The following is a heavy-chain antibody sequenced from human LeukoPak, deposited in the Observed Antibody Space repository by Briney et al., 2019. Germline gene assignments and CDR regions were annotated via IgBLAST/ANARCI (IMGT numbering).Heavy chain of an antibody. CDR1: GFTVITND. CDR3: ARGVEPLAANTLAY. CDR2: LYSDGNT. J-gene: IGHJ4*02. Sequence: GGSLRLSCAASGFTVITNDMTWVRQAPGKGLEWVSVLYSDGNTKYADSVQGRFTISRDNSKNTLYLEMNSLSPDDTAVYYCARGVEPLAANTLAYWGQGSLVSVSS. D-gene: IGHD1-14*01. V-gene: IGHV3-53*01.